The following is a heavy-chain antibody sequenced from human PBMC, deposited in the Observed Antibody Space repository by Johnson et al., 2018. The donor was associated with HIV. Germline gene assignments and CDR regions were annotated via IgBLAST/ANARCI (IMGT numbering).Heavy chain of an antibody. Sequence: QVQLVESGGGLVKPGGSLRLSCAASGFSFSDHYMSWIRQAPGKGLEWVSYISSSGSTIYYAASVKGRFTVSRDNAKNSLYLQMNSLRAEDTAMYYCARGMWIPEIDAIDIWGQGTMVTVSS. V-gene: IGHV3-11*04. J-gene: IGHJ3*02. D-gene: IGHD5-18*01. CDR2: ISSSGSTI. CDR1: GFSFSDHY. CDR3: ARGMWIPEIDAIDI.